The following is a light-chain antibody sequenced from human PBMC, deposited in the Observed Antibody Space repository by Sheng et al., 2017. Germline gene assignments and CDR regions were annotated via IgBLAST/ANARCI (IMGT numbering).Light chain of an antibody. CDR3: QQYSNWPRT. Sequence: EIVMTQSPATLSVSPGERATLSCRASQSVSSNLAWYQQKPGQAPRLLIYRASTRATGIPDRFSGSGSGTEFTLTISSLQSEDSAVYYCQQYSNWPRTFGPGTKVEIK. V-gene: IGKV3D-15*01. CDR1: QSVSSN. CDR2: RAS. J-gene: IGKJ1*01.